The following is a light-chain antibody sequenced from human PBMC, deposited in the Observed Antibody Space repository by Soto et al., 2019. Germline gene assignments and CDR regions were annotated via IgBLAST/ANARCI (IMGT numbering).Light chain of an antibody. CDR2: EVT. J-gene: IGLJ1*01. V-gene: IGLV2-8*01. Sequence: QSVLTQPPSASGSPGQSVTIACTGTSSDIGNYDSCSWYQQHPGKAPKLMIYEVTKRPSGLPDRFSGSKSGNTASLTVSGLQAEDEADYYCKSSVENSILYVFGTGTKVTV. CDR1: SSDIGNYDS. CDR3: KSSVENSILYV.